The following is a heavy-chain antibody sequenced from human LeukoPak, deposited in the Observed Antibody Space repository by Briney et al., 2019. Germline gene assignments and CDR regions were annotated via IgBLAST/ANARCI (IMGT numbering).Heavy chain of an antibody. CDR3: ARDPRGPIGFDSSGRDTFEY. CDR1: GYTFTGYG. D-gene: IGHD3-22*01. CDR2: IIPIFGTA. J-gene: IGHJ4*02. V-gene: IGHV1-69*13. Sequence: GASVKVSCKASGYTFTGYGISWVRQAPGQGLEWMGGIIPIFGTANYAQKFQGRVTITADESTSTAYMELSSLRSEDTGVYYCARDPRGPIGFDSSGRDTFEYWGQGTLVTVSS.